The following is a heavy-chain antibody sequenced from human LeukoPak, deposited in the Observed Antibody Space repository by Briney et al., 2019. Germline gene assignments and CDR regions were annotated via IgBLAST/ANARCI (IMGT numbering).Heavy chain of an antibody. CDR3: ARVRTYGDYWY. CDR2: IYYNGST. CDR1: GGSISSGDYY. Sequence: PSETLSLTCTVSGGSISSGDYYWSWIRQPPGKGLEWIGYIYYNGSTYYNPSLKSRVTISVDTSKNQFSLKLSSVTAADTAVYYCARVRTYGDYWYWGQGTLVTVSS. D-gene: IGHD4-17*01. J-gene: IGHJ4*02. V-gene: IGHV4-30-4*01.